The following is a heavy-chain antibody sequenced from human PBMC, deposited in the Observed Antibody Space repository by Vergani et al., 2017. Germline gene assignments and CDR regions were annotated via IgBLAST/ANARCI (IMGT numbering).Heavy chain of an antibody. CDR3: ARADSSGYYYYYYGMDV. Sequence: QVQLVQSGSELKKPGASVKVSCKASGYTFSRYTMNWVRQATGQGLEWMGWMNPNSGNTGYAQKFQGRVTMTRNTSISTAYMELSSLRSEDTAVYYCARADSSGYYYYYYGMDVWGQGTTVTVSS. CDR1: GYTFSRYT. J-gene: IGHJ6*02. V-gene: IGHV1-8*01. CDR2: MNPNSGNT. D-gene: IGHD3-22*01.